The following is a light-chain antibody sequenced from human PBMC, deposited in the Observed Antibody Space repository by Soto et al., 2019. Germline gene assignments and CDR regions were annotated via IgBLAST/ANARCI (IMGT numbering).Light chain of an antibody. CDR2: GAS. CDR1: QSVRNTN. V-gene: IGKV3-20*01. CDR3: QQYGGSPIT. J-gene: IGKJ1*01. Sequence: EIMLTQSPGTLSLSPGERATLSCRASQSVRNTNLAWYQQKPGQAPRLLISGASNRATGIPVRFSGSGSGTDFTLNISRLEPEDFELYYCQQYGGSPITFGQGTKVDIK.